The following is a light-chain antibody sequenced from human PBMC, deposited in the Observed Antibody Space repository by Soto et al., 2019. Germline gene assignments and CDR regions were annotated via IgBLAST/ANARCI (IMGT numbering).Light chain of an antibody. V-gene: IGKV1-5*03. CDR3: QVYNTY. Sequence: DIQVTQSPSTLSASVGDRVTITCRASQTINNWLAWYQQKPGKAPKLLIYKASTLNRGIPARFSGSGSGTDFTLTISSLQPDDFASYYCQVYNTYFGPGTTVDI. CDR2: KAS. CDR1: QTINNW. J-gene: IGKJ3*01.